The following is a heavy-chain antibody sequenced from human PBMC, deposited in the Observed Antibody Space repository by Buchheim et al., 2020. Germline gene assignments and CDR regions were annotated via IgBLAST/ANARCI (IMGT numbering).Heavy chain of an antibody. Sequence: QMQLQESGPGLVKPSETLSLTCAVSGGSISGSNWWSWVRQTPGKGLEWIGDIYVGGSTNYSPSLKSRVAISVDKFKNHFSLKLTSVTAADTAVYYCARVLLWFGGVSMDVWGQGTT. CDR3: ARVLLWFGGVSMDV. CDR1: GGSISGSNW. CDR2: IYVGGST. V-gene: IGHV4-4*02. D-gene: IGHD3-10*01. J-gene: IGHJ6*02.